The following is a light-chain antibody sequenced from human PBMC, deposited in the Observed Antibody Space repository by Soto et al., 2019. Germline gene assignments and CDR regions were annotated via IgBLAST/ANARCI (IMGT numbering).Light chain of an antibody. V-gene: IGKV1-9*01. CDR1: QGISSY. CDR3: QQLNGYPLT. Sequence: DIQLTQAPSFLSASVGDIVTITCRASQGISSYLAWYQQKSGKAPNLLIYTASTLQSGVPSRFSGSGSGTEFTLTISSLQPEDFATYYCQQLNGYPLTFGGGTKVEIK. J-gene: IGKJ4*01. CDR2: TAS.